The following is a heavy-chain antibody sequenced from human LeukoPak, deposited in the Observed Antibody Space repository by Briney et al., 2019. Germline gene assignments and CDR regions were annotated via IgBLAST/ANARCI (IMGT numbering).Heavy chain of an antibody. CDR1: GGTFSSYA. CDR3: ARDFRPPNAGAGNYESMFDP. J-gene: IGHJ5*02. CDR2: IIPIFGTP. D-gene: IGHD3-10*01. Sequence: ASVKVSCKASGGTFSSYAISWVRQAPGQGLEWMGGIIPIFGTPNYAQKLQGRVTITAEKSTSTTYMELSSLRSEDTAVYYCARDFRPPNAGAGNYESMFDPWGQGTLVTVSS. V-gene: IGHV1-69*06.